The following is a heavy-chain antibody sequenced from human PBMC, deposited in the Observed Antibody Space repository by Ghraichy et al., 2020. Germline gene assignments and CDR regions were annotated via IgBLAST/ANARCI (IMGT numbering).Heavy chain of an antibody. CDR1: GGSISSGGYY. CDR3: ARDHLPEGGVYYYYGMDV. V-gene: IGHV4-31*03. CDR2: IYYSGST. D-gene: IGHD2-8*01. J-gene: IGHJ6*02. Sequence: SETLSLTCTVSGGSISSGGYYWSWIRQHPGKGLEWIGYIYYSGSTYYNPSLKSRVTISVDTSKNQFSLKLSSVTAADTAVYYCARDHLPEGGVYYYYGMDVWGQGTTVTVSS.